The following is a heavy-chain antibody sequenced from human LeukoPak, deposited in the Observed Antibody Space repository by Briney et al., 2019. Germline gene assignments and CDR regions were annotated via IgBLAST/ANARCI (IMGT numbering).Heavy chain of an antibody. Sequence: PGGSLRLSCAASGFTFSSYWMNWVRQAPGKGLEWVSYIKEGGSETYYADSVKGRFTISRDNAKNSLCLQMNSLRAEDTAVYYCARDVDLDYWGQGTLVTVSS. CDR1: GFTFSSYW. V-gene: IGHV3-7*01. J-gene: IGHJ4*02. D-gene: IGHD5-12*01. CDR3: ARDVDLDY. CDR2: IKEGGSET.